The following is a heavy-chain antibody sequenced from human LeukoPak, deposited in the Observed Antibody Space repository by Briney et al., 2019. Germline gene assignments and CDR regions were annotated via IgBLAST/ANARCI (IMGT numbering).Heavy chain of an antibody. J-gene: IGHJ4*02. Sequence: GGSLRLSCAASGFTFSSYAMSWVRQAPGKGLEWVSAISGSGGSTYYADSVKGRFTISRDNSKNTLYLQMNSLKTEDTAVYYCTTETYGSGSYYRSHYWGQGTLVTVSS. D-gene: IGHD3-10*01. CDR1: GFTFSSYA. CDR3: TTETYGSGSYYRSHY. CDR2: ISGSGGST. V-gene: IGHV3-23*01.